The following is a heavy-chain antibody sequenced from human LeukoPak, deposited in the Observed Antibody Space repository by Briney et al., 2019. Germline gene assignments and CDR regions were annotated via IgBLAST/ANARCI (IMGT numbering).Heavy chain of an antibody. CDR2: IYYSGST. CDR3: ARGGHPYYFDY. J-gene: IGHJ4*02. D-gene: IGHD5-12*01. CDR1: RGSISSSSYY. V-gene: IGHV4-39*07. Sequence: SETLSLTRTVSRGSISSSSYYSGWIRQPPGKGLEWIGSIYYSGSTYYNPSLKSRVTISVDTSKNQFSLKLSSVTAADTALYYCARGGHPYYFDYWGQGTLVTVSS.